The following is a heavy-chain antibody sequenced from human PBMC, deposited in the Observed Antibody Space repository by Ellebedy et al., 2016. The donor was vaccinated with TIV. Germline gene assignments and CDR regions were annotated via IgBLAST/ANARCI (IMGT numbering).Heavy chain of an antibody. CDR3: AKGCADGGDCYIIDS. D-gene: IGHD2-21*01. CDR2: IGSNIGSST. Sequence: GGSLRLSCAASGFTFSNAWMNWIRQAPGKGLEWVSYIGSNIGSSTNYIDSVKGRFTISRDNSKKTLHLQMNSLRPEDTAVYFCAKGCADGGDCYIIDSWGQGSLVTVSS. CDR1: GFTFSNAW. V-gene: IGHV3-11*06. J-gene: IGHJ4*02.